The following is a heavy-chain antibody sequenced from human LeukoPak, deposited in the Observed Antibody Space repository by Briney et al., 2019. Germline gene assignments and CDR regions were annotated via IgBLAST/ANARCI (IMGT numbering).Heavy chain of an antibody. Sequence: SETLSLTCAVYGGSFSGYYWTWIRQPPGKGLEWIGYIYYSGSTNYNPSLKSRVTVSVDTSKNQFSLKLTSVTAADTAVYYCARGVNSGYFDYCGQGTLVTVSS. CDR2: IYYSGST. D-gene: IGHD1-26*01. CDR1: GGSFSGYY. J-gene: IGHJ4*02. CDR3: ARGVNSGYFDY. V-gene: IGHV4-59*01.